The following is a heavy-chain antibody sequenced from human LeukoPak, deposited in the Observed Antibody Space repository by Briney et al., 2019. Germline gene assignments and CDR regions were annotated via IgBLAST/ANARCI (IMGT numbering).Heavy chain of an antibody. CDR3: VRYDSSGYHFDH. V-gene: IGHV4-59*01. Sequence: SETLSLTCTVSGGSISRYYWSWIRQPPGKVLEWIGYTYYSGSTNYNPSLKSRVTISLDTSKNQFSLNLNSVTAADTAVYYCVRYDSSGYHFDHWGQGTLVTVSS. CDR2: TYYSGST. J-gene: IGHJ4*02. CDR1: GGSISRYY. D-gene: IGHD3-22*01.